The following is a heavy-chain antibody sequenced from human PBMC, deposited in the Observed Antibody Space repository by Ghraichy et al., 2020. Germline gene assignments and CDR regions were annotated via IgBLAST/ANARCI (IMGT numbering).Heavy chain of an antibody. V-gene: IGHV3-23*01. CDR1: GFTFSSYA. D-gene: IGHD3-9*01. Sequence: GGSLRLSCAASGFTFSSYAMSWFRQAPGKGLEWVSTISGSGGSTYYADSVKGRFTISRDNSKNTLYLQMNSLRAEDTDVYYCAKDRPELYDILTGYYSGEWDYWGQGTLFTVSS. CDR2: ISGSGGST. CDR3: AKDRPELYDILTGYYSGEWDY. J-gene: IGHJ4*02.